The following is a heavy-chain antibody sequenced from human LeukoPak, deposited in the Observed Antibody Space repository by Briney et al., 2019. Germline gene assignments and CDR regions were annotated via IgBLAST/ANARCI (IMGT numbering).Heavy chain of an antibody. J-gene: IGHJ4*02. CDR1: GYTVTSCG. CDR2: ISVYNGNT. CDR3: ARISSAADSRALDY. Sequence: ASVKVSCKASGYTVTSCGISWVRQAPGQGLEWMGWISVYNGNTNYAQKLQGRVTMTRDMSTSTVYMELSSLRSEDTAVYYCARISSAADSRALDYWGQGTLVTVSS. D-gene: IGHD6-13*01. V-gene: IGHV1-18*01.